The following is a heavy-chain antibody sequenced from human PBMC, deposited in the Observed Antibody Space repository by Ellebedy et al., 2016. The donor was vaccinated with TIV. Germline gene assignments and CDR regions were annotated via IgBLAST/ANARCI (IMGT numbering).Heavy chain of an antibody. CDR2: ISAYNGNT. D-gene: IGHD3-3*01. CDR1: GYTFTSYG. Sequence: ASVKVSXXASGYTFTSYGIRWVRQAPGQGLEWMGWISAYNGNTNYAQKLQGRVTMTTDTSTSTAYMELRSLRSDDTAVYYCARVVRFLEWLSDYYYMDVWGKGTTVTVSS. V-gene: IGHV1-18*01. CDR3: ARVVRFLEWLSDYYYMDV. J-gene: IGHJ6*03.